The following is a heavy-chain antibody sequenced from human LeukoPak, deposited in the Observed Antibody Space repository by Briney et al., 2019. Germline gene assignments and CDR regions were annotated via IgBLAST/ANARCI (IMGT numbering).Heavy chain of an antibody. J-gene: IGHJ4*02. D-gene: IGHD1-26*01. CDR3: ASMGATGGSFDY. CDR2: IYYSGST. CDR1: GGSISSYY. V-gene: IGHV4-59*01. Sequence: KPSETLSLTCTVSGGSISSYYWSWIRQPPGKGLEWIGYIYYSGSTNYNPSLKSRVTISVDTSKNRFSLKLSSVTAADTAVYYCASMGATGGSFDYWGQGTLVTVSS.